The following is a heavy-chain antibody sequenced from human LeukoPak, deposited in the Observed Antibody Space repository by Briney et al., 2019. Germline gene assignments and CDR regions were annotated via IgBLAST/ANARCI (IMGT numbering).Heavy chain of an antibody. Sequence: PSETLSLTCTVSGYSISSGYYWGWIRQPPGKGLEWIGSIYHSGSTYYNPSLKSRVTISVDTSKNQFSLKLSSVTAADTAVYYCARLPTSGSTPDYYYYYMDVWGKGTTVTISS. CDR1: GYSISSGYY. CDR3: ARLPTSGSTPDYYYYYMDV. V-gene: IGHV4-38-2*02. CDR2: IYHSGST. D-gene: IGHD3-10*01. J-gene: IGHJ6*03.